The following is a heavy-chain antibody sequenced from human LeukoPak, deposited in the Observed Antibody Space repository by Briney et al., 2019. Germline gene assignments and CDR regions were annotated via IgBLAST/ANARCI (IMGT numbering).Heavy chain of an antibody. CDR1: GFTFSSYG. CDR3: AKEAHYDFWSGLDY. Sequence: PGRSLRLSCAASGFTFSSYGMHWVRQAPGKGLEWVAVIWYDGSNKYYADSVKGRFTISRDNSKNTLYLQMNSLRAEDTAVYYCAKEAHYDFWSGLDYWGQGTVVTVSS. CDR2: IWYDGSNK. D-gene: IGHD3-3*01. J-gene: IGHJ4*02. V-gene: IGHV3-33*06.